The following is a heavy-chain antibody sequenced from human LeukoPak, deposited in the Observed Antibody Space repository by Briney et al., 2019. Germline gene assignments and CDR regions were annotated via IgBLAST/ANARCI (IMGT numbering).Heavy chain of an antibody. J-gene: IGHJ5*02. CDR2: IYTSGST. D-gene: IGHD6-6*01. CDR1: GGSISSYY. Sequence: SETLSLTYTVSGGSISSYYWSWIRRPAGKGLEWIGRIYTSGSTNYNPSLKSRVTMSVDTSKNQFSLRLSSVTAADTAVYYCARDGIAALGWFDPWGQGTLVTVSS. CDR3: ARDGIAALGWFDP. V-gene: IGHV4-4*07.